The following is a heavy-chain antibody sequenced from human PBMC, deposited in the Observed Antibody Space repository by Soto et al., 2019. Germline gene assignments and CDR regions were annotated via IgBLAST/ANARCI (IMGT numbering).Heavy chain of an antibody. CDR2: MNPGSGDT. CDR3: ARMETFGSLNWFDP. J-gene: IGHJ5*02. CDR1: GYSCSNRG. V-gene: IGHV1-8*01. D-gene: IGHD3-16*01. Sequence: SVKVYWKASGYSCSNRGVSWGRQATGQGLEWMGWMNPGSGDTGYAQKFQGRVTMTRDISIATAYMELSSLRSDDTAIYYCARMETFGSLNWFDPWGQGTLVTVSS.